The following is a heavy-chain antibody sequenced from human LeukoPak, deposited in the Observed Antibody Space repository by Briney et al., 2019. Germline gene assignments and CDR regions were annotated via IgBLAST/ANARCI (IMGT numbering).Heavy chain of an antibody. Sequence: GGSLRLSCAASGFTFSSYAMSWVRQAPGKGLEWVSAISGSGGSTYYADPVKGRFTISRDNSKNTLYLQMNSLRAEDTAVYYCAKAQKVQHIVVVTAPIDYWGQGTLVTVSS. CDR3: AKAQKVQHIVVVTAPIDY. CDR1: GFTFSSYA. CDR2: ISGSGGST. V-gene: IGHV3-23*01. J-gene: IGHJ4*02. D-gene: IGHD2-21*02.